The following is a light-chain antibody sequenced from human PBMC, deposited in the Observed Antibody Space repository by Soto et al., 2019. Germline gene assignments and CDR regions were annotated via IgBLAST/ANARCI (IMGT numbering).Light chain of an antibody. CDR1: QSIGTW. Sequence: DIQLTQSPPYLSASVGERVHLTCRASQSIGTWLAWHQQKPGKAPNLLMFDASTLHTGVPSRFSGSGDGTEFTLSISSLQPDDSAIYFCRQYKTYTFARGTRLEI. J-gene: IGKJ5*01. CDR3: RQYKTYT. V-gene: IGKV1-5*01. CDR2: DAS.